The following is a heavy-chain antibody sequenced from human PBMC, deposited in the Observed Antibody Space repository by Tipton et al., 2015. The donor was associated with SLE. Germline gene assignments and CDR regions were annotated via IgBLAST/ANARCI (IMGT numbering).Heavy chain of an antibody. CDR2: INHSGST. CDR3: ARKWELLRGWCFDR. D-gene: IGHD1-26*01. CDR1: GGSFSGYY. Sequence: TLSLTCAVYGGSFSGYYWGWIRQPPGKGLEWIGEINHSGSTNYNPSLKSRVTISVDTSKNQFSLKLSSVTAADTAVYYCARKWELLRGWCFDRWGRGALGTVSA. V-gene: IGHV4-34*01. J-gene: IGHJ2*01.